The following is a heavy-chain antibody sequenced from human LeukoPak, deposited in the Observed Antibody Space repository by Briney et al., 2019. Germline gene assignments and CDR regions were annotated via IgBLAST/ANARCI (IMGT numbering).Heavy chain of an antibody. CDR3: ARHLSGTTMAHYFDF. D-gene: IGHD1-1*01. J-gene: IGHJ4*02. CDR1: GGSISSGGYY. V-gene: IGHV4-39*01. Sequence: SQTLPLTCTVSGGSISSGGYYWSWVRQPPGKGLEWLASIYSSGSTHSNPSLKSRVSISIDTSKNQFSLKLYSVTASDAALYYCARHLSGTTMAHYFDFWGQGILVAVSS. CDR2: IYSSGST.